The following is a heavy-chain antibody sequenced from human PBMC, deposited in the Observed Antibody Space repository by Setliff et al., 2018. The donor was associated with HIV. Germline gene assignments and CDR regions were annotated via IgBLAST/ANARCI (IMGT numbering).Heavy chain of an antibody. D-gene: IGHD1-26*01. J-gene: IGHJ3*02. CDR1: GCTFSSYA. V-gene: IGHV1-69*05. CDR3: ARGHSHGYGYSGSYGPFDI. Sequence: SVKVSCKASGCTFSSYAINWVRQAPGQGLEWMGGIIPMFGTLNFAQKFQGRVTITTDESTSTAYMELNSLRSEDTAVYYCARGHSHGYGYSGSYGPFDIWGQGTMVTVSS. CDR2: IIPMFGTL.